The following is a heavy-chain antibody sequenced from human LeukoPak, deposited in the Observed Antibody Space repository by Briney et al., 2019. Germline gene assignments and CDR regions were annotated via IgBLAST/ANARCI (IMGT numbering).Heavy chain of an antibody. CDR2: ISSSGSTI. V-gene: IGHV3-48*03. Sequence: GGSLRLSCAASGFTFSSYEMNWVRQAPGKGLEWVSYISSSGSTIYYADSVKGRFTISRDNAKNSLYLQMNSLRAEDTAVYYCARDHSGDPNWFDPWGQGTLVTVSS. CDR1: GFTFSSYE. CDR3: ARDHSGDPNWFDP. D-gene: IGHD4-17*01. J-gene: IGHJ5*02.